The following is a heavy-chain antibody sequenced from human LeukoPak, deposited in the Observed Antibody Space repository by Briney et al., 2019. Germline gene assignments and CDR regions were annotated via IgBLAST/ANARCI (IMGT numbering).Heavy chain of an antibody. D-gene: IGHD2-2*01. V-gene: IGHV1-8*01. CDR1: GYTFTSYD. CDR3: AREYCSSTSCHSRYNWFDP. J-gene: IGHJ5*02. Sequence: ASVKVSCKASGYTFTSYDINWVRQATGQGLEWMGWMNPNSGNTGYAQKFQGGVTMARNTSTSTAYMELSSLRSEDTAVYYCAREYCSSTSCHSRYNWFDPWGQGTLVTVSS. CDR2: MNPNSGNT.